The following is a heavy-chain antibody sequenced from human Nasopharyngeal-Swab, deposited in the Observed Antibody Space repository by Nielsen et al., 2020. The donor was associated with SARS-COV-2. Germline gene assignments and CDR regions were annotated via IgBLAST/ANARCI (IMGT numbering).Heavy chain of an antibody. Sequence: GESLKISCAASGFTFSSYAVSWVRQAPGKGLEWVSAISGSGGSTYYADSVKGRFTISRDNSKNTLYLQMNSLRAEDTAVYYCAKDGRYSGSYPLRPFDYWGQGTLVTVSS. J-gene: IGHJ4*02. V-gene: IGHV3-23*01. D-gene: IGHD1-26*01. CDR3: AKDGRYSGSYPLRPFDY. CDR1: GFTFSSYA. CDR2: ISGSGGST.